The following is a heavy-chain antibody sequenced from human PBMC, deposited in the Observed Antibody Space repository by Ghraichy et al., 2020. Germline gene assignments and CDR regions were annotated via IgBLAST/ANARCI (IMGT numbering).Heavy chain of an antibody. Sequence: ASVKVSCKASGYTFTGYYMHWVRQAPGQGLEWMGWINPNSGGTNYAQKFQGWVTMTRDTSISTAYMELSRLRSDDTAVYYCARAVAPTGYSSSWYTPGGWFDYWGQGTLVTVSS. CDR2: INPNSGGT. CDR3: ARAVAPTGYSSSWYTPGGWFDY. D-gene: IGHD6-13*01. V-gene: IGHV1-2*04. CDR1: GYTFTGYY. J-gene: IGHJ4*02.